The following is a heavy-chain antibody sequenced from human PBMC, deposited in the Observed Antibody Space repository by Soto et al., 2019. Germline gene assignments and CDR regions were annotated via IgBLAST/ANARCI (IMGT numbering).Heavy chain of an antibody. V-gene: IGHV3-30-3*01. D-gene: IGHD5-18*01. Sequence: ESGGGGVQPGRSLRLSCAASGFTFSGNAMHWVRQAPGKGLEWVALISYDGSNKYYADSVKGRFTISRDNSKRTLYLQMNSLRAEDTAVYYCARGYSYVVDYWGQGTLVTVSS. CDR3: ARGYSYVVDY. CDR2: ISYDGSNK. J-gene: IGHJ4*02. CDR1: GFTFSGNA.